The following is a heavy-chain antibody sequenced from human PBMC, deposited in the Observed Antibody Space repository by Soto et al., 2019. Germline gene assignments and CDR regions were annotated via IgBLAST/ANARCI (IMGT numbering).Heavy chain of an antibody. J-gene: IGHJ6*02. CDR3: AREGILERQGPYYYYYGMDV. CDR2: ISSSSSYI. CDR1: GFTFSSYS. Sequence: PGGSLRLSCAASGFTFSSYSMNWVRQAPGKGLEWVSSISSSSSYIYYADSVKGRFTISRDNAKNSLYLQMNSLRAEDTAVYYCAREGILERQGPYYYYYGMDVWGQGTTVTVSS. V-gene: IGHV3-21*01. D-gene: IGHD1-1*01.